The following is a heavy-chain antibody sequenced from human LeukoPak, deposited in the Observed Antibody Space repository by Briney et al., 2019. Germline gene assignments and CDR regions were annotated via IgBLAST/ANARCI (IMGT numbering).Heavy chain of an antibody. D-gene: IGHD1-26*01. V-gene: IGHV1-46*02. J-gene: IGHJ4*02. CDR1: GYTFNTYY. CDR2: INPSDCWT. CDR3: ARDDTIAEGIGFEY. Sequence: ASVKVSCKASGYTFNTYYIHWVRQAPGQGLEWLAIINPSDCWTNYAQKFKGRVAVTGATSTSTVYIELSRRRSDETAVYYCARDDTIAEGIGFEYWGQGTLVTVSP.